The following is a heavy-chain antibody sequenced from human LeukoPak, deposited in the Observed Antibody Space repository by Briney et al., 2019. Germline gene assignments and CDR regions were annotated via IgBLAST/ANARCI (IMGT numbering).Heavy chain of an antibody. CDR3: ARSFSGTYSFYFDH. J-gene: IGHJ4*02. D-gene: IGHD1-26*01. Sequence: SETLSLTCTVSTGSISSYYWSWIRQPPGKGLEWIGYIYSSGSTNYNPSLKSRVTISVDTSKNQFSLKLGSVTAADTAVYYCARSFSGTYSFYFDHWGQGTLVTVSS. V-gene: IGHV4-59*08. CDR1: TGSISSYY. CDR2: IYSSGST.